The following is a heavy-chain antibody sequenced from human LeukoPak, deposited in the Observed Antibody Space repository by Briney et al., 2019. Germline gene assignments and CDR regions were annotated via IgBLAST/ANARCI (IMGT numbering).Heavy chain of an antibody. CDR3: ARDLPPYYFDY. V-gene: IGHV1-69*04. Sequence: SVKVSCKASGGIFSSYAISWVRQAPGQGLEWMGRIIPILGIASYVQKFQGRVTITADKSTSTPYMDLSSLRSEDTAVYYCARDLPPYYFDYWGQGTLVTVSS. CDR2: IIPILGIA. J-gene: IGHJ4*02. CDR1: GGIFSSYA.